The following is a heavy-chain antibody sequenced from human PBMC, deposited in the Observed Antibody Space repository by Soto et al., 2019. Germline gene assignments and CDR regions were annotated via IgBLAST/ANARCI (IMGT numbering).Heavy chain of an antibody. CDR3: AKAANLTY. CDR2: ISYDGSNK. V-gene: IGHV3-30*18. D-gene: IGHD7-27*01. CDR1: GFPVFRYG. Sequence: SLTLCPAASGFPVFRYGMHWVRQAPGKGLEWVAVISYDGSNKYYADSVKGRFTISRDNSKNTLYLQMNSLRAEDTAVYYCAKAANLTYWGQGTLVTVS. J-gene: IGHJ4*02.